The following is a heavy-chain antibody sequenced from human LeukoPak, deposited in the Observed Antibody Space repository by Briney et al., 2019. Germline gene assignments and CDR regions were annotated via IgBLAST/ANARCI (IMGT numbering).Heavy chain of an antibody. J-gene: IGHJ4*02. CDR1: GFSLSTSGVG. D-gene: IGHD3-10*01. Sequence: SGPTLVNPTQTLTLTCTFSGFSLSTSGVGVGWIRQPPGKALEWLALIYWNDDKRYSPSLKSRLTITKDTSKNQVVLTMTNMDPVDTATYYCAHSLLLWFGELYGFDYWGQGTLVTVSS. CDR2: IYWNDDK. CDR3: AHSLLLWFGELYGFDY. V-gene: IGHV2-5*01.